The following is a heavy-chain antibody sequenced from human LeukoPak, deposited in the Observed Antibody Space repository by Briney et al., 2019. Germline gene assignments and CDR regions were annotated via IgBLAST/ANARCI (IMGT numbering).Heavy chain of an antibody. CDR3: ARDSYSGYACYSFDY. CDR1: RVTFRTYS. D-gene: IGHD3-22*01. J-gene: IGHJ4*02. V-gene: IGHV3-21*01. Sequence: PGGSLRLSCAASRVTFRTYSMNWVRQAPGKGLEWVSSISTSSSYIYYSDSVKGRFTISRDNAKNSLYLQMNRLRAEDTAVYYCARDSYSGYACYSFDYWGQGTLVTVSS. CDR2: ISTSSSYI.